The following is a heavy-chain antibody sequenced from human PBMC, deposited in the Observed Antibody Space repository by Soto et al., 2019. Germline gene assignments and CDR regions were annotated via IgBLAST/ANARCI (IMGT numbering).Heavy chain of an antibody. CDR3: ARQFPTYNYGNRLDP. CDR1: GFTVNSSY. J-gene: IGHJ5*02. V-gene: IGHV3-53*01. CDR2: ISSGGTT. D-gene: IGHD1-20*01. Sequence: DVQLVESGGGLIQPGGSLRLSCAASGFTVNSSYMTWIRQAPGKGLQWVADISSGGTTKYADSVRGRFSISRDMSKNTLYLQMNSLRVEDTAIYSCARQFPTYNYGNRLDPCGKGTLVTVSA.